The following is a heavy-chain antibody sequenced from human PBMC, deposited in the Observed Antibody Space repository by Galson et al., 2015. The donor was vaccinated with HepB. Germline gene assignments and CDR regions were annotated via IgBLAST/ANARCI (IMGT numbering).Heavy chain of an antibody. J-gene: IGHJ4*02. CDR3: ARDSPPNVAVG. D-gene: IGHD6-19*01. CDR1: GGSVHNFY. V-gene: IGHV4-59*02. CDR2: IYYTGTT. Sequence: ETLSLTCSVSGGSVHNFYWNWIRQPPGKGLEWLGYIYYTGTTNYKPSLKSRVTMSVDTSRNQFSLRLNSVTAADTAVYYCARDSPPNVAVGWGQGTLVTVSS.